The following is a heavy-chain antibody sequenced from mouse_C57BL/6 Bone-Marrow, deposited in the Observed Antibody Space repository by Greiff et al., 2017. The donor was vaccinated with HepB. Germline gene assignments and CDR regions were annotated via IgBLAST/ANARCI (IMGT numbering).Heavy chain of an antibody. CDR3: ARDNYGSSLYYYAMDY. D-gene: IGHD1-1*01. Sequence: EVQLVESGGGLVKPGGSLKLSCAASGFTFSSYAMSWVRQTPEKRLEWVATISDGGSYTYYPDNVKGRFTISRDNAKNNLYLQMSHLKSEDTAMYYCARDNYGSSLYYYAMDYWGQGTSVTVSS. CDR1: GFTFSSYA. V-gene: IGHV5-4*01. J-gene: IGHJ4*01. CDR2: ISDGGSYT.